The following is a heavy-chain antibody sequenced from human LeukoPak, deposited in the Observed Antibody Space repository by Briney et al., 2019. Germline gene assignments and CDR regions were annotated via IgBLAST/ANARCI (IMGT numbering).Heavy chain of an antibody. CDR1: GYTFNTYG. Sequence: GASVKVSSKPSGYTFNTYGITWVRQAPGQGLEWMGWISPYNGNTNYAQKFQGRVTMTTDTSTSTAYMELRSLRSDDTAVYYCARGPHERSGYPDYWGQGTLVTVSS. J-gene: IGHJ4*02. D-gene: IGHD3-22*01. V-gene: IGHV1-18*01. CDR2: ISPYNGNT. CDR3: ARGPHERSGYPDY.